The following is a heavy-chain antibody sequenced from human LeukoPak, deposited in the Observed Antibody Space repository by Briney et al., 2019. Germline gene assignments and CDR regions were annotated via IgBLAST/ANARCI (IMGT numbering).Heavy chain of an antibody. CDR3: ARGPYYDFWSGYWSYYYYYYMDV. CDR1: GGSISSSNW. J-gene: IGHJ6*03. CDR2: IYHSGST. D-gene: IGHD3-3*01. Sequence: PSETLPLTCAVSGGSISSSNWWSWVRQPPGKGLEWIGEIYHSGSTNYNPSLKSRVTMSVDTSKNQFSLKLSSVTAADTAVYYCARGPYYDFWSGYWSYYYYYYMDVWGKGTTVTVSS. V-gene: IGHV4-4*02.